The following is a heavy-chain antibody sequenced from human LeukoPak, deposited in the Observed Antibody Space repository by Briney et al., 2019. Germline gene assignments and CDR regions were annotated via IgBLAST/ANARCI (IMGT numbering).Heavy chain of an antibody. CDR1: GGSISSYY. CDR3: ARPYYYGSGSYYNQYYFDY. Sequence: SETLSLTCTVSGGSISSYYWSWTRQPPGKGLEWIGYIYYSGSTNYNPSLKSRVTISVDTSKNQFSLKLSSVTAADTAVYYCARPYYYGSGSYYNQYYFDYWGQGTLVTASS. CDR2: IYYSGST. V-gene: IGHV4-59*08. J-gene: IGHJ4*02. D-gene: IGHD3-10*01.